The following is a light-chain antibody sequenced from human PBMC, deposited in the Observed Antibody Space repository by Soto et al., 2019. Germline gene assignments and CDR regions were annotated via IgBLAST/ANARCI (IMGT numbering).Light chain of an antibody. CDR2: DAY. CDR3: QQRHMWPIP. V-gene: IGKV3-11*01. J-gene: IGKJ5*01. Sequence: EVVLTQSPVTLSISPGERATLSCRASQSFRGLLAWYQQKPGQAPRLLIYDAYNRATGIPPRFSGSGSGTDFTLTISSLEPEDSAVYYCQQRHMWPIPFGQGTRLEIK. CDR1: QSFRGL.